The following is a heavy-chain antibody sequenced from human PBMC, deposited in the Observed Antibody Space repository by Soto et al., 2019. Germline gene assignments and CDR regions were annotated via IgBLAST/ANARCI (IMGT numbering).Heavy chain of an antibody. CDR3: ARENYDFWSGYYLDY. Sequence: EVQLVESGGGLVQPGGSLRLSCVVSGITFSTYRMHWVRQAPGKGLVWVSHIKSDGTVTQYTDSVRGRFIISSDNAKNTLFLQLNSLRAEDTSVYYCARENYDFWSGYYLDYWGQGTLVTVSS. V-gene: IGHV3-74*03. D-gene: IGHD3-3*01. CDR1: GITFSTYR. J-gene: IGHJ4*02. CDR2: IKSDGTVT.